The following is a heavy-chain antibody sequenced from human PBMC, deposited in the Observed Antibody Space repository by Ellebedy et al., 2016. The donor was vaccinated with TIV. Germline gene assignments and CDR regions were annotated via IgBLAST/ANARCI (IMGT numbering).Heavy chain of an antibody. D-gene: IGHD6-25*01. CDR1: GFTFSSSA. J-gene: IGHJ6*02. V-gene: IGHV3-23*01. CDR2: ISDDGVRT. Sequence: PGGSLRLSCAASGFTFSSSAMGWVRQAPGKGPEWVSAISDDGVRTYYADSVNGRFTISRDNSKSTLFLQMNSLRAEDAAKYYCTKHRPSASIDVWGQGTTVAVSS. CDR3: TKHRPSASIDV.